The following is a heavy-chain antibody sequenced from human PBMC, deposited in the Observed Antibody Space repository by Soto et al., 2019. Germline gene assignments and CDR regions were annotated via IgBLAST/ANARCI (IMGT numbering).Heavy chain of an antibody. CDR1: GGSISSSRYY. J-gene: IGHJ4*02. D-gene: IGHD3-10*01. Sequence: QLQLQESGPGLVKPSETLSLTCTVSGGSISSSRYYWGWIRQPPGKGLEWIGNIYYSGSTYYHPSLKSRVTISVDTSKNQFSLKLTSVTAADTAVYYCANSEFHWGQGTLVTVSS. V-gene: IGHV4-39*01. CDR2: IYYSGST. CDR3: ANSEFH.